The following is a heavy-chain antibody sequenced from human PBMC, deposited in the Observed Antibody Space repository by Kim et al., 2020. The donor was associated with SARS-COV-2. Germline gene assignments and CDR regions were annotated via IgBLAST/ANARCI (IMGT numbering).Heavy chain of an antibody. V-gene: IGHV3-11*06. Sequence: VKGRFTSSRDNAKNSLYLQMNSLGAEDTAVDYCARDLWRDYYDSSGYYGYWGQGTLVTVSS. J-gene: IGHJ4*02. D-gene: IGHD3-22*01. CDR3: ARDLWRDYYDSSGYYGY.